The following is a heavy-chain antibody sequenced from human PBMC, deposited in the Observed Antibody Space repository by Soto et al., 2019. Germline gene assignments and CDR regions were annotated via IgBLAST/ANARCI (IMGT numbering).Heavy chain of an antibody. Sequence: GGSLRLSCAASGFTFSNAWMNWVRQAPGKGLEWVGRIKSKTDGGTTDYAAPVKGRFTISRDDSKNTLYLQMNSLKTEDTAVYYCTTIQYRYYYDSSGYFDYWGQGTLVTVSS. CDR2: IKSKTDGGTT. J-gene: IGHJ4*02. CDR3: TTIQYRYYYDSSGYFDY. CDR1: GFTFSNAW. D-gene: IGHD3-22*01. V-gene: IGHV3-15*07.